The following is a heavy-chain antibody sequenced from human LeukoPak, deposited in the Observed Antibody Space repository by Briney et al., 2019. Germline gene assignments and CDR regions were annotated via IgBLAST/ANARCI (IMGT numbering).Heavy chain of an antibody. CDR1: GFTFSSNV. J-gene: IGHJ4*02. D-gene: IGHD6-19*01. V-gene: IGHV3-23*01. CDR2: IPASGGST. CDR3: AKESSGGWYFDY. Sequence: PGGSLRLSCVASGFTFSSNVMIWVRQAPGKGLEWFSSIPASGGSTYYADSVKGRFTISRDNSKNSLYLQMNSLRAEDTAVYYCAKESSGGWYFDYWGQGTLVTVSS.